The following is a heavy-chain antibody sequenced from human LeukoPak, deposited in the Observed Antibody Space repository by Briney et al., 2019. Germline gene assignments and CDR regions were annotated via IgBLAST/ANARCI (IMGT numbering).Heavy chain of an antibody. Sequence: GGSLRLSCAASGFTFRNYWMSWVRQAPGTGLEWVAVIWYDGSNKYYADSVKGRFTISRDNSKNTLYLQMNSLRAEDTAVYYCARFREGRLDYWGQGTLVTVSS. CDR2: IWYDGSNK. CDR3: ARFREGRLDY. D-gene: IGHD5-24*01. CDR1: GFTFRNYW. V-gene: IGHV3-33*08. J-gene: IGHJ4*02.